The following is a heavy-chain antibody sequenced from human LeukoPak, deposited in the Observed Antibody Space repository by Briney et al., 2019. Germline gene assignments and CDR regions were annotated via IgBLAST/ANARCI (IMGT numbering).Heavy chain of an antibody. CDR2: IYYSGST. V-gene: IGHV4-30-4*08. D-gene: IGHD4-23*01. J-gene: IGHJ4*02. CDR1: GGSFSSGGYY. CDR3: ARDLLNEGNHLDY. Sequence: SETLSLTCTVSGGSFSSGGYYWSWIRQHPGKGLEWIGYIYYSGSTYYNPSLKSRVTISVDTSKNQFSLKLSSVTAADTAVYYCARDLLNEGNHLDYWGQGTLVTVSS.